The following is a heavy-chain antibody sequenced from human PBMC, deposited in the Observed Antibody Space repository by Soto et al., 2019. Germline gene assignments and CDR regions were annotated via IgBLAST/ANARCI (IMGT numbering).Heavy chain of an antibody. CDR3: ARQSRGRGYSYGYCDY. Sequence: VESLKISCKGSGYSFTSYWIGWVRQMPGKGLEWMGIIYPGDSDTRYSPSFQGQVTISADKSISTAYLQWSSLKASDTAMYYCARQSRGRGYSYGYCDYWGQGTLVTVSS. D-gene: IGHD5-18*01. J-gene: IGHJ4*02. CDR2: IYPGDSDT. CDR1: GYSFTSYW. V-gene: IGHV5-51*01.